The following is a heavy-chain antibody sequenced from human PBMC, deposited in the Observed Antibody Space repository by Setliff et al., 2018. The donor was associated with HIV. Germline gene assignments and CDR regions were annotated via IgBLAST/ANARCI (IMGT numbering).Heavy chain of an antibody. CDR3: ARVMPGDSSGWYGDY. CDR2: ISYDGSNQ. CDR1: GFTFSTYA. D-gene: IGHD6-13*01. Sequence: GGSLRLSCAASGFTFSTYAMSWVRQAPGKGLEWVALISYDGSNQYYRDSVKGRFTISRDNAQKSLHLQMNSLRADDTAVYYCARVMPGDSSGWYGDYWGQGTLVTVSS. V-gene: IGHV3-30*04. J-gene: IGHJ4*02.